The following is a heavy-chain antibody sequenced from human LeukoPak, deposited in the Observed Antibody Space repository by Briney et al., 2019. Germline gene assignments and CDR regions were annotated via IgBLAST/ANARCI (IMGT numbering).Heavy chain of an antibody. V-gene: IGHV3-11*04. CDR1: GFTFNDYY. CDR3: ARGRTYSSSWPFDY. J-gene: IGHJ4*02. D-gene: IGHD6-13*01. CDR2: ISSSGGSI. Sequence: GGSLRLSCAASGFTFNDYYMSWIRQAPGKGLEWVSHISSSGGSINYADSVKGRFTISRDNAKNSLYLQMNSLRAEDTAVYYCARGRTYSSSWPFDYWGQGTLVTVSS.